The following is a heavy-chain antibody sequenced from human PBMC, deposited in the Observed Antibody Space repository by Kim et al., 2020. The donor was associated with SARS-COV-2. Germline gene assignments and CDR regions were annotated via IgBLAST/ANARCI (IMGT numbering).Heavy chain of an antibody. D-gene: IGHD1-26*01. Sequence: SETLSLTCTVSGGSISSSSYYWGWIRQPPGKGLEWIGSINYSGITYYNPSLKSRVTMSEDTSKNQFSLRLSSVTAADTAVYYCARITIGYSGTYYRGGSQGPEKFWGQGTLVTVSS. CDR2: INYSGIT. V-gene: IGHV4-39*01. J-gene: IGHJ4*02. CDR1: GGSISSSSYY. CDR3: ARITIGYSGTYYRGGSQGPEKF.